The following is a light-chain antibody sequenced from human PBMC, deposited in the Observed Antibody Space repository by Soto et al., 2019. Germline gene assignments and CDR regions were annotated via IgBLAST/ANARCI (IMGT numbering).Light chain of an antibody. CDR3: ETWDSNTRV. J-gene: IGLJ3*02. Sequence: QSVLTQSSSASASLGSSVKLTCTLSSGHSSYIIAWHQQQPGKAPRYLMKLEGSGSYNKGSGVPDRFSGSSSGADRYLTISNLQSEDEADYYCETWDSNTRVFGGGTKATVL. CDR1: SGHSSYI. V-gene: IGLV4-60*03. CDR2: LEGSGSY.